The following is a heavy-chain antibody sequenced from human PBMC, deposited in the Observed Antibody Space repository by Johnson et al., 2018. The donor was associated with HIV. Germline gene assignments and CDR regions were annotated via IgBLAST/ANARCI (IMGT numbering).Heavy chain of an antibody. V-gene: IGHV3-30*03. Sequence: QVQLVESGGGVVQPGKSLRLSCSASRFTFSNYAMNWVRQAPGKGLEWMAIISYDGSNKNYADSVKGRFTISRDNSKNTLSLQLNNLRAEDTAVYYCARGAFLKVYVSDDAFDIWGQGTMVTVSS. CDR1: RFTFSNYA. CDR2: ISYDGSNK. J-gene: IGHJ3*02. D-gene: IGHD2-8*01. CDR3: ARGAFLKVYVSDDAFDI.